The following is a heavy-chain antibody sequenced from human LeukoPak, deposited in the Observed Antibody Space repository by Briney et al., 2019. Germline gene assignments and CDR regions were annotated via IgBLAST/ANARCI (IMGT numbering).Heavy chain of an antibody. CDR2: ISSSSSYI. CDR1: GFTVSNNY. V-gene: IGHV3-21*01. J-gene: IGHJ4*02. D-gene: IGHD5-12*01. CDR3: ARDGYSGYEYFDY. Sequence: PGGSLRLSCAASGFTVSNNYMSWVRQAPGKGLEWVSSISSSSSYIYYADSVKGRFTISRDNAKNSLSLQMNSLRAEDTAVYYCARDGYSGYEYFDYWGQGTLVTVSS.